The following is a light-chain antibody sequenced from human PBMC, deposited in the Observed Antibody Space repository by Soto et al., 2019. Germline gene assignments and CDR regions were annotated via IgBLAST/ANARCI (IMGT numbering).Light chain of an antibody. CDR2: DAS. CDR3: EQHHTCPVT. J-gene: IGKJ4*01. V-gene: IGKV1-5*01. Sequence: IERTQYPSTLAASVGDGVPIGCRASQSISSWLAWYQQKPGKAPKLLIYDASSLEPGVPSRFSGGGSGTEITLTLSSLQSDDCAIYYCEQHHTCPVTFGGGTPVDI. CDR1: QSISSW.